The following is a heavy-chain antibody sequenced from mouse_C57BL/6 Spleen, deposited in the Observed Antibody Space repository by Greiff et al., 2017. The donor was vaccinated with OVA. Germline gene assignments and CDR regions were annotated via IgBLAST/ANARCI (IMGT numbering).Heavy chain of an antibody. D-gene: IGHD2-4*01. Sequence: VQLQQSGPELVKPGASVKISCKASGYTFTDYYMNWVKQSHGKSLEWIGDINPNNGGTSYNQKFKGKATLTVDKSSSTAYMELRSLTSEDSAVYYCARRNYYDYDDAMDYWGQGTSVTVSS. V-gene: IGHV1-26*01. CDR2: INPNNGGT. J-gene: IGHJ4*01. CDR1: GYTFTDYY. CDR3: ARRNYYDYDDAMDY.